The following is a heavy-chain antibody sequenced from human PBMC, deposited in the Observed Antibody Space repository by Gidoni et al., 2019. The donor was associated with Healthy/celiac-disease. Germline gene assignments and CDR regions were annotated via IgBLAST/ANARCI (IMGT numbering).Heavy chain of an antibody. CDR1: GFTFSSYI. J-gene: IGHJ4*02. CDR2: ISSSSSYI. V-gene: IGHV3-21*01. CDR3: ARDVLGGMHADY. Sequence: EVQLVESGGGLVKPGGSLRLSCAASGFTFSSYIMNWVRQAPGKGLEWVSSISSSSSYIYYADSVKGRFTISRDNAKNSLYLQMNSLRAEDTAVYYCARDVLGGMHADYWGQGTLVTVSS.